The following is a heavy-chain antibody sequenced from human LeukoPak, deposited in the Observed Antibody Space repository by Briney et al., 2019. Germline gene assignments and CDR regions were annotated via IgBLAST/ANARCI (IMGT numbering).Heavy chain of an antibody. CDR3: ARGRGARGSYFDW. D-gene: IGHD3-16*01. V-gene: IGHV3-74*01. CDR2: INSDGSST. J-gene: IGHJ4*02. Sequence: GGSLRLSCAASGFTLRSNWMNWVRQVPGKGLVWVSRINSDGSSTNYADSVKGRFTISRDNAKNTLYLQMNSLRAEDTAVYYCARGRGARGSYFDWWGQGILVTVSS. CDR1: GFTLRSNW.